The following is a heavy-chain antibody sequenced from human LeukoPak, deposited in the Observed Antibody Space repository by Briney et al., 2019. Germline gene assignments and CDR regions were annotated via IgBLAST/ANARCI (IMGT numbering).Heavy chain of an antibody. CDR3: AGYMTLDI. J-gene: IGHJ3*02. CDR2: IYYSRST. V-gene: IGHV4-39*01. D-gene: IGHD2-21*02. Sequence: SETLSLTCTVSGGSISSSSYYWGWIRQPPGKGLEWIGSIYYSRSTYYNPSLKSRVTISVDTSKNQFSLKLSSVTAADTAVYYCAGYMTLDIWGQGTMVTVSS. CDR1: GGSISSSSYY.